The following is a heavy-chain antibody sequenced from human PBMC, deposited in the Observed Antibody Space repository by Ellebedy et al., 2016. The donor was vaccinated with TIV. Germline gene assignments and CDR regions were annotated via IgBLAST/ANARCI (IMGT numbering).Heavy chain of an antibody. CDR2: IYYSGST. J-gene: IGHJ6*02. D-gene: IGHD2-2*01. CDR3: ARFRSGIVVAPAHYGMDV. Sequence: SETLSLXCTVSGGSVSSASYYWSWIRQPPGKGLEWIGHIYYSGSTNYHPSLKSRVTISVDTSKNQVSLRLTSVTAADAAVYYCARFRSGIVVAPAHYGMDVWGQGTTITVSS. V-gene: IGHV4-61*01. CDR1: GGSVSSASYY.